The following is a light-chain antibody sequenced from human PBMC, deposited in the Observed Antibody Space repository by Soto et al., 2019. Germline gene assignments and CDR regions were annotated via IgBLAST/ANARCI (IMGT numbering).Light chain of an antibody. J-gene: IGKJ1*01. CDR2: GAS. CDR1: QSVNIY. Sequence: EIVMTQSPATLSVSPGERATLSCRASQSVNIYLAWYQQKPGQAPRLLIFGASYRATGIPARFSGSGSGTEFTLTISSLQSEDFAVYYYQQRSNWPQTFGQGTKVDI. V-gene: IGKV3D-15*01. CDR3: QQRSNWPQT.